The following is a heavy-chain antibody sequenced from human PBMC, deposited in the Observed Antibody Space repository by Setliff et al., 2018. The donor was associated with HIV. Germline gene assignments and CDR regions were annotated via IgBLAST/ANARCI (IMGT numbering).Heavy chain of an antibody. Sequence: SETLSLTCTVSGGSISSSSYYWGWIRQPPGKGLEWIGSIYYSGSTYYNPSLKSRVTISVDTSKNQFSLKLSSVTAADTAVYYCARGGASSKYFGSWGQGTLVTVSS. J-gene: IGHJ4*02. CDR3: ARGGASSKYFGS. CDR1: GGSISSSSYY. D-gene: IGHD2-15*01. V-gene: IGHV4-39*01. CDR2: IYYSGST.